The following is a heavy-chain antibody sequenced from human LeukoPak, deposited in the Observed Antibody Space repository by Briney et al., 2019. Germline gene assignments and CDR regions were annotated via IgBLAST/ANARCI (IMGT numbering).Heavy chain of an antibody. V-gene: IGHV1-46*02. J-gene: IGHJ4*02. Sequence: ASVKVSCKASGDTFNSYYMHWVRQAPGQGLEWMGIINPSSGSTSYAQNFQGRVTMTRDTSTSTVYMELSSLRSEDTAVYYCASSSRGWEQRAPFDYWGQGTQVTVSS. D-gene: IGHD6-19*01. CDR3: ASSSRGWEQRAPFDY. CDR1: GDTFNSYY. CDR2: INPSSGST.